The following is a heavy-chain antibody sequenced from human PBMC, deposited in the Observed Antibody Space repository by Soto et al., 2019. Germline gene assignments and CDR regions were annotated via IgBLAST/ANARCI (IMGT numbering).Heavy chain of an antibody. D-gene: IGHD1-1*01. CDR2: LSGSGGST. J-gene: IGHJ6*02. CDR1: GFTFRSYA. V-gene: IGHV3-23*01. CDR3: AKQQGPGTPYYYAMDV. Sequence: GGSLRLSCAASGFTFRSYAMSWVRQAPGKGLEWVSTLSGSGGSTYYAASVKGRFGISRDNSKNIVYLQMNSLGAEDTAVYFCAKQQGPGTPYYYAMDVWGQGTAVTVS.